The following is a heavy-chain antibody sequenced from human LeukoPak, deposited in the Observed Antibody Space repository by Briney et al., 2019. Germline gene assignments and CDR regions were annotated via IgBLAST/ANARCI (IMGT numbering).Heavy chain of an antibody. CDR3: AKVTSSYNYFDY. D-gene: IGHD2-2*01. CDR1: GFTFATYP. CDR2: FSGSGGRT. Sequence: PGGSLRLSCEAPGFTFATYPMSWVRQAPGKGLEWDSTFSGSGGRTLYADSVKGRFTISRDNYKNALSLQMNSLRAEDTAVYYCAKVTSSYNYFDYWGQGSLVTVSS. J-gene: IGHJ4*02. V-gene: IGHV3-23*01.